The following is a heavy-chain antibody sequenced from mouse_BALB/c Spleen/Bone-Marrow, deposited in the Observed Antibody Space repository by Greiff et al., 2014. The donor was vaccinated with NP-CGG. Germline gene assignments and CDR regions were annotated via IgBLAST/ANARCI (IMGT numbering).Heavy chain of an antibody. Sequence: VQLKESGAELVRSGASVKLSCTASGFNIEDYYMHWVKQRPEQGPEWIGWIDPENGDTEYAPKFQGKATMTADTSSNTAYLQLSSLTSEDTAVYYCNARGDYDFDYFDYWGQGTTLTVSS. J-gene: IGHJ2*01. CDR3: NARGDYDFDYFDY. D-gene: IGHD2-4*01. CDR1: GFNIEDYY. CDR2: IDPENGDT. V-gene: IGHV14-4*02.